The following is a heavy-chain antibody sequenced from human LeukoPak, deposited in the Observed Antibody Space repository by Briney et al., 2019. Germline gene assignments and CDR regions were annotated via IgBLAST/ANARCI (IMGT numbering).Heavy chain of an antibody. V-gene: IGHV1-2*02. CDR3: ARDRRYYDFWSGSSWFDP. D-gene: IGHD3-3*01. CDR1: GYTFTGYY. Sequence: ASVKVSCEASGYTFTGYYMHWVRQAPGQGLEWMGWINPNSGGTNYAQKFQCRVTMTRDTSISTAYMELSRLRSDDTAVYYCARDRRYYDFWSGSSWFDPWGQGTLVTVSS. J-gene: IGHJ5*02. CDR2: INPNSGGT.